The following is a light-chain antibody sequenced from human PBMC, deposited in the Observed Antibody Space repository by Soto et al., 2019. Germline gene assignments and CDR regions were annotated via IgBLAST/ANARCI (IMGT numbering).Light chain of an antibody. V-gene: IGKV1-27*01. CDR1: QGISSH. Sequence: DIQLTQSPSSLSASVGDRVTITCRASQGISSHLNCYQHKPGKVPKFLIDSASNLKSGVPSRFSAGGSGTDFLLPISSLQPEDVATYSGQRTSDAYGTFGQGTKEET. J-gene: IGKJ1*01. CDR2: SAS. CDR3: QRTSDAYGT.